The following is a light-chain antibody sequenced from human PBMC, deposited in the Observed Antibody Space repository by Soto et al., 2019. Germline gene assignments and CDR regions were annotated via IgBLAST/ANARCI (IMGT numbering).Light chain of an antibody. CDR3: QQYNSYSPA. CDR2: DAS. CDR1: QSISSW. Sequence: DIQMNQSPSTLSASVGDRVTITCRASQSISSWLAWYQQKPGKAPKLLIYDASSLESGVPSRFSGSGSGTEFTLTISSLQPDDFATYYCQQYNSYSPAFGQGTKVDI. J-gene: IGKJ1*01. V-gene: IGKV1-5*01.